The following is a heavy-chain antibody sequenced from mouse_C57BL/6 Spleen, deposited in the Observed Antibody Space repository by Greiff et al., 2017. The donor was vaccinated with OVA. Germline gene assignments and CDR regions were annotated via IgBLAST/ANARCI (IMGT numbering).Heavy chain of an antibody. J-gene: IGHJ2*01. CDR1: GYSITSGYY. CDR3: ARERADYPYFDY. V-gene: IGHV3-6*01. D-gene: IGHD2-4*01. CDR2: ISYDGSN. Sequence: ESGPGLVKPSQSLSLTCSVTGYSITSGYYWNWIRQFPGNKLEWMGYISYDGSNNYNPSLKNRISITRDTSKNQFFLKLNSVTTEDTATYYCARERADYPYFDYWGQGTTLTVSS.